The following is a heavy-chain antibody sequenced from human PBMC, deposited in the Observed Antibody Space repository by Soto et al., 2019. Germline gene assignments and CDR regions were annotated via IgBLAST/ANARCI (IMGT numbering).Heavy chain of an antibody. J-gene: IGHJ6*02. D-gene: IGHD3-16*01. CDR1: GGSFSGYY. Sequence: QVQLQQWGAGLLKPSETLSLTCAVYGGSFSGYYWSWIRQPPGKGLEWIGEINHSGSTNYNPSLKGRVTISVDTSKNQFSLKLSSVTAADTAVYYCARAGGYYYYGMDVWGQGTTVTVSS. V-gene: IGHV4-34*01. CDR3: ARAGGYYYYGMDV. CDR2: INHSGST.